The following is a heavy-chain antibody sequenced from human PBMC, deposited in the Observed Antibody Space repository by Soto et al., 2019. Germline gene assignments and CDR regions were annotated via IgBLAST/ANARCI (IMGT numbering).Heavy chain of an antibody. J-gene: IGHJ5*02. V-gene: IGHV4-59*01. CDR3: ARRTDTQNWFDP. Sequence: SETLSLTCTVSVVSISTYYWTCIRQPPGKGLEWLGFVYSSGSTNYNPSLRGRVTISLDTSRNQFSLRLTSVTAADTAVYYCARRTDTQNWFDPWGQGTLVIVSS. D-gene: IGHD1-1*01. CDR1: VVSISTYY. CDR2: VYSSGST.